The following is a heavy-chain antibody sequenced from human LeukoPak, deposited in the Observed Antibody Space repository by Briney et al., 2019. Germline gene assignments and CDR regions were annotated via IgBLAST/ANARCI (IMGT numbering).Heavy chain of an antibody. D-gene: IGHD1-26*01. V-gene: IGHV1-18*01. CDR2: ISAYNGNT. Sequence: ASVKVSCKASGYTFTSYGISWVRQAPGQGLEWMGWISAYNGNTNYAQKLQGRVTMTTDTSTSTAYMELRSLRSDDTAVYYCARDPIYSGSYVLEPTHKWGQGTLVTVSS. J-gene: IGHJ4*02. CDR3: ARDPIYSGSYVLEPTHK. CDR1: GYTFTSYG.